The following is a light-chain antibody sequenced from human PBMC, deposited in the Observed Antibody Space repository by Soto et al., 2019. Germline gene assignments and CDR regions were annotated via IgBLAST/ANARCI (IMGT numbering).Light chain of an antibody. CDR1: SSDVGSYNL. V-gene: IGLV2-23*02. Sequence: QSALTQPASVSGSPGQSITISCTGTSSDVGSYNLVSWYQQHPGKAPKLMIYEVSKRPSGVSNRFSGSKSGNTASLTISGLQAEDEADYYCCSYVCSRPVVFGGGTKPTVL. CDR2: EVS. CDR3: CSYVCSRPVV. J-gene: IGLJ2*01.